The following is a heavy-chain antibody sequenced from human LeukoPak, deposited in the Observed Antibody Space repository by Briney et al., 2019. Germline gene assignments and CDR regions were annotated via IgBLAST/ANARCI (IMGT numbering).Heavy chain of an antibody. D-gene: IGHD3-22*01. CDR3: ARGRQDVTMIVVVMTAVSYYLDV. CDR1: GGSFSGYY. V-gene: IGHV4-34*01. CDR2: MNPSGST. J-gene: IGHJ6*03. Sequence: SETLSLTCAVYGGSFSGYYWTWIRQTPEKGLEWIGEMNPSGSTNYNPSLKSRVTISVDTTKNQFSLELSSVTAADTAVYYCARGRQDVTMIVVVMTAVSYYLDVWGKGTTVTVS.